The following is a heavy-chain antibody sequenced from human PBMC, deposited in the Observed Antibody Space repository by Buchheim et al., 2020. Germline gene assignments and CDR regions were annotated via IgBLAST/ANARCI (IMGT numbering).Heavy chain of an antibody. CDR3: AREFIVVVVAATEDWYFDL. D-gene: IGHD2-15*01. CDR1: GFSFSNYG. CDR2: IWSDGSNK. V-gene: IGHV3-33*01. Sequence: QVQLVESGGGVVQPGRSLRLSCAASGFSFSNYGMHWVRQAPGKGLEWVALIWSDGSNKYYADSVKGRFTISRDNSKKTLYLQMNSLRAEDTAVYFCAREFIVVVVAATEDWYFDLWGRGTL. J-gene: IGHJ2*01.